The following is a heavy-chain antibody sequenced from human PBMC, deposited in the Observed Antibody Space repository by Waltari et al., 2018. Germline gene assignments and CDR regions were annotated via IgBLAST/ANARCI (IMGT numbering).Heavy chain of an antibody. J-gene: IGHJ4*02. CDR1: GGSINSYY. V-gene: IGHV4-59*08. Sequence: QVQLQESGPGLVKPSETLSLTCTVSGGSINSYYWSWIRQPPGKGLEWIAYIYYSGSTNYNPSLKSRVTISVDTSKNQFSLKLSSETAADTAIYYCARHEYSTTWGGLDWGQGTLVTVSS. D-gene: IGHD6-13*01. CDR3: ARHEYSTTWGGLD. CDR2: IYYSGST.